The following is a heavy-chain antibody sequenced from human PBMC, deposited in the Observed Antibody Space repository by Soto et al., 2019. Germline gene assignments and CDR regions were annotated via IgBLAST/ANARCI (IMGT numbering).Heavy chain of an antibody. Sequence: SETLSLTCTVSGGSISSSSYYWGWIRQPPGKGLEWIGSIYYSGSTYYNPSLKSRVTISVDTSKNQFSLKLSSVTAADTAVYYCARGVHDILTGYYFDYWGQGTLVTVSS. CDR3: ARGVHDILTGYYFDY. CDR1: GGSISSSSYY. V-gene: IGHV4-39*01. J-gene: IGHJ4*02. CDR2: IYYSGST. D-gene: IGHD3-9*01.